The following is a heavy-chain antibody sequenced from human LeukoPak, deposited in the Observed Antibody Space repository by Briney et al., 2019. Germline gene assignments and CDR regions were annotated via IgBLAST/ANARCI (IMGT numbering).Heavy chain of an antibody. Sequence: PSETLSLTCTVSGGSISTYSWSWIRKPPGKGLEWIGYIYHSGSTHYNPSLKSRLTISVDRSKNQFSLKLRSVTAADTAVYYRARGRGAFIFDFWGQGTLVTVSS. J-gene: IGHJ4*02. V-gene: IGHV4-30-2*01. D-gene: IGHD5-12*01. CDR3: ARGRGAFIFDF. CDR1: GGSISTYS. CDR2: IYHSGST.